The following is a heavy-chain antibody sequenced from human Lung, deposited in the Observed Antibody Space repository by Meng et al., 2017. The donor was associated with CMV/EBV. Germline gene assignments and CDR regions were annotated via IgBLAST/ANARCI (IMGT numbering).Heavy chain of an antibody. CDR3: AKQSIAARSDY. D-gene: IGHD6-6*01. CDR2: IYYSGSS. J-gene: IGHJ4*02. CDR1: GGSISSSSYY. V-gene: IGHV4-39*01. Sequence: SCTASGGSISSSSYYWGWIRQPPGKGLEWIGSIYYSGSSYYNPSLKSRVTISVDTSKNQFSLKLSSVTAADTAVYYCAKQSIAARSDYWGQGTLVTVSS.